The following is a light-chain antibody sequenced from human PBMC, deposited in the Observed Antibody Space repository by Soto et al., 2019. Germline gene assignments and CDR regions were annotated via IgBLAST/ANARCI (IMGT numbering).Light chain of an antibody. V-gene: IGKV1-5*03. CDR1: QSISSW. CDR2: KSS. CDR3: QQYDNYSTWT. Sequence: DIQMTQSPSTLSASVGDRVTITCRASQSISSWLAWYQQKPGKAPKLLIYKSSSLESGVPSRFXGSGSGTEFTLTISSLQHDDFATYFCQQYDNYSTWTFGQGTKVEIK. J-gene: IGKJ1*01.